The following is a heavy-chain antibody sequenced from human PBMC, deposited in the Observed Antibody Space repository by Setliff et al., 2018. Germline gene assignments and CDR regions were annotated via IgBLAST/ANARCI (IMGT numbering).Heavy chain of an antibody. D-gene: IGHD3-3*01. J-gene: IGHJ5*02. CDR3: ARQYYNFWSGYSPKKGWFDP. CDR1: GYNFNNDW. CDR2: IFPGDSDT. Sequence: PGESLKISCKGSGYNFNNDWIGWVRQMPGKGLEWMGSIFPGDSDTRYSPSFQGQVTISADKSISTAYLQWSSLKASDTAMYYCARQYYNFWSGYSPKKGWFDPWGQGTLVTVSS. V-gene: IGHV5-51*01.